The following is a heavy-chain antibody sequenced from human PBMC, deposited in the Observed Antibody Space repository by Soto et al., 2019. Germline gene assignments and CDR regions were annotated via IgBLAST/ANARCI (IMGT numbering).Heavy chain of an antibody. V-gene: IGHV4-30-2*01. Sequence: SETLSLTCAVSGGSISSGGSSWNWIRQPPGKGLEWIGYLHHSGGTYYNPSLKSRVTISIDRSKNQFSLKLTSVTAADTAVYYCAGETFYYGSGSYHYWGQGTLVTVSS. J-gene: IGHJ4*02. CDR2: LHHSGGT. CDR3: AGETFYYGSGSYHY. CDR1: GGSISSGGSS. D-gene: IGHD3-10*01.